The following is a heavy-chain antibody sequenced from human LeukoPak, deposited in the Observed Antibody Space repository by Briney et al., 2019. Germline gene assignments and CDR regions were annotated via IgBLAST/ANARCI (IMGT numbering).Heavy chain of an antibody. V-gene: IGHV1-2*02. D-gene: IGHD3-3*01. CDR3: ARGITIFGVVIGGWFDP. J-gene: IGHJ5*02. CDR1: GYTFTSYG. CDR2: INPNSGGT. Sequence: ASVKVSCKASGYTFTSYGISWVRQAPGQGLEWMGWINPNSGGTNYAQKFQGRVTMTRDTSISTAYMELSRLRSDDTAVYYCARGITIFGVVIGGWFDPWGQGTLVTVSS.